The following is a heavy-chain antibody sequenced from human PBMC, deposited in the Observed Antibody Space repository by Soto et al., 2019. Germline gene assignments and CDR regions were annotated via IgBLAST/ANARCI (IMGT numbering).Heavy chain of an antibody. CDR3: ARVWDIVLVPAAPSYGMDV. J-gene: IGHJ6*02. CDR1: GGSISSGGYY. V-gene: IGHV4-31*03. D-gene: IGHD2-2*01. CDR2: IYYSGST. Sequence: PSETLSPTCTVSGGSISSGGYYWSWIRQHPGKGLEWIGYIYYSGSTYYNPSLKSRVTISVDTSKNQFSLKLSSVTAADTAVYYCARVWDIVLVPAAPSYGMDVWGQGTTVTVSS.